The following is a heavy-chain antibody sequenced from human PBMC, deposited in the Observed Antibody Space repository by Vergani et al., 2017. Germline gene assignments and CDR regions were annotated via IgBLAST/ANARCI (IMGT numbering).Heavy chain of an antibody. CDR1: GGSINTGAYY. CDR3: AREGGLWFGELLY. CDR2: VYTSGMT. J-gene: IGHJ4*02. V-gene: IGHV4-61*02. Sequence: QVQLQESGPRLVRPSQTLSLTCTVSGGSINTGAYYWSWIRQPAGKGLEWIGRVYTSGMTNYNPSLKSRVTILVDRSKSQLSLKLTSVTAGDTAVYFCAREGGLWFGELLYWGQGTLVTVSS. D-gene: IGHD3-10*01.